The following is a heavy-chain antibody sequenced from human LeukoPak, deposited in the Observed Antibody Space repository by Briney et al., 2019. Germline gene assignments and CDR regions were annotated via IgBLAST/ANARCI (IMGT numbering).Heavy chain of an antibody. V-gene: IGHV3-30*18. CDR3: AKGTDDYGGNNWFDL. Sequence: GGSLRLSCAASGFTLSHYGTHWVRQAPGKGLEWVAILLYDGANQYYADSVKGRFTIPRDNSENTLFLQMNSLRAEDTAVYYCAKGTDDYGGNNWFDLWGQGTLVTVSS. CDR1: GFTLSHYG. D-gene: IGHD4-17*01. CDR2: LLYDGANQ. J-gene: IGHJ5*02.